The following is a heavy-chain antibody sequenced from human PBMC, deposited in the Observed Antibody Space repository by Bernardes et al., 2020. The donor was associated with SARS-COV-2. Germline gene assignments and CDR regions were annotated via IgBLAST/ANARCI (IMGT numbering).Heavy chain of an antibody. CDR3: TRRVYTLNGGVAY. V-gene: IGHV3-73*01. Sequence: GGSLRLSRAASGFIFSDSAMHWVRQASGNGLEWVGRIRSKDKSYATTYGASVKGRFTISRDDLKNTSYLQMNSLKTEDTDVYYCTRRVYTLNGGVAYWGQGTLVTVSS. CDR1: GFIFSDSA. D-gene: IGHD3-16*01. J-gene: IGHJ4*02. CDR2: IRSKDKSYAT.